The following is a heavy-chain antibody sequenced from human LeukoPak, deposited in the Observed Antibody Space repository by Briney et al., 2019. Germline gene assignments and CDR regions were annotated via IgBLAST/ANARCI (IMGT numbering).Heavy chain of an antibody. Sequence: SVKVSCKASGGTFSSYAISWVRQAPGQGLEWMGGIIPIFGTANYAQKFQGRVTITADESTSTAYMGLSSLRSEDTAVYYCVYTTNYLSPDYWGQGTLVTVSS. CDR3: VYTTNYLSPDY. V-gene: IGHV1-69*13. J-gene: IGHJ4*02. D-gene: IGHD1-26*01. CDR2: IIPIFGTA. CDR1: GGTFSSYA.